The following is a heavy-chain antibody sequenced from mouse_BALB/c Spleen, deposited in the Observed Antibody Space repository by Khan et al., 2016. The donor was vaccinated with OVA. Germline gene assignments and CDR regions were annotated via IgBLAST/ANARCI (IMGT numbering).Heavy chain of an antibody. CDR2: IWSDGNT. Sequence: QVQLKESGPGLVAPSQSLSITCTVSGSSSTSYGVSWARQTPGKGLEWLGVIWSDGNTNYHSSLKSRLTITKDNSKSQVLLILISLQTDDTATYYCAIVFYGYDWFAYWGQGTLVTVSA. CDR1: GSSSTSYG. J-gene: IGHJ3*01. CDR3: AIVFYGYDWFAY. V-gene: IGHV2-3*01. D-gene: IGHD2-2*01.